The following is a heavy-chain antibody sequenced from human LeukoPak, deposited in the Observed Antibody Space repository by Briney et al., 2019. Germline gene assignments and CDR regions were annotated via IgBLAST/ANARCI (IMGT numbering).Heavy chain of an antibody. Sequence: GGSLRLSCAASGFTFSSYGVHWARQAPGKGLEWVAFIRYDGSNKYYADSVKGRFTISRDNSKNTLYLQMNSLRAEDTAVYYCAKGSKGVVITRDYYMDVWGKGTTVTISS. D-gene: IGHD3-3*01. J-gene: IGHJ6*03. V-gene: IGHV3-30*02. CDR3: AKGSKGVVITRDYYMDV. CDR2: IRYDGSNK. CDR1: GFTFSSYG.